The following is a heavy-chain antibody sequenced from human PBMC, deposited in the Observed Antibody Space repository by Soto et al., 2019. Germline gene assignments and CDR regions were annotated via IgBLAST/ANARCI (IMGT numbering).Heavy chain of an antibody. Sequence: EVQLVQSGAEVKKPGESLRISCKGSGYSFTSYWISWVRQMPGKGLEWMGRIDPSDSYTNYSPSFQGHVTISADKSISTAYLQWRSLKASDTAMYYCARHTLYCSSTSCYPWFDPWGQGTLVTVSS. D-gene: IGHD2-2*01. CDR3: ARHTLYCSSTSCYPWFDP. CDR2: IDPSDSYT. J-gene: IGHJ5*02. CDR1: GYSFTSYW. V-gene: IGHV5-10-1*01.